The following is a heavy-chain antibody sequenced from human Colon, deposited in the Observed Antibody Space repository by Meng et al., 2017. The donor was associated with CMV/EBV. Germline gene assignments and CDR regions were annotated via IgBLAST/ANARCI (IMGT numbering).Heavy chain of an antibody. CDR1: GGTFSSYA. V-gene: IGHV1-69*05. Sequence: SVKVSCKASGGTFSSYAISWVRQAPGQGLEWMGGIIPIFGTADYAQMFQGRVTITTDESTSTAYMELSSLRSEDTAVYYCAKSLVDTAMDLDEWSQETLVTVSS. J-gene: IGHJ4*02. D-gene: IGHD5-18*01. CDR3: AKSLVDTAMDLDE. CDR2: IIPIFGTA.